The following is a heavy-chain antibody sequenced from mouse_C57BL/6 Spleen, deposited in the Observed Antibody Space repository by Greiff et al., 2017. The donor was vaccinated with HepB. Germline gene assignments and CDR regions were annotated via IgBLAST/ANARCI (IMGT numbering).Heavy chain of an antibody. CDR2: IYPGDGDT. V-gene: IGHV1-82*01. J-gene: IGHJ2*01. CDR1: GYAFSSSW. Sequence: QVQLKESGPELVKPGASVKISCTASGYAFSSSWMNWVKQRPGKGLEWIGRIYPGDGDTNYNGKFKGKATLTADKSSSTAYMQLSSLTSEDSAVYFCARWTAFDYWGQGTTLTVSS. CDR3: ARWTAFDY.